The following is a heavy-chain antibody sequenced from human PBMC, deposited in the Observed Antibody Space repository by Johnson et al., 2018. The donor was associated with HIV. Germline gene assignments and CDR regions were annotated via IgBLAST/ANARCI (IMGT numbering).Heavy chain of an antibody. J-gene: IGHJ3*02. V-gene: IGHV3-64*01. CDR2: ISSNGGST. D-gene: IGHD6-6*01. CDR3: AEGQYSSSPCAFDI. Sequence: VQLVESGGVVVQPGGSLRLSCAASGFTFDDYAMHWVRQAPGKGLEWVSLISSNGGSTYYANSVKGRFTISRDNSKNTLYLQMGSLRAEDMAVYYCAEGQYSSSPCAFDIWGQGTMVTVSS. CDR1: GFTFDDYA.